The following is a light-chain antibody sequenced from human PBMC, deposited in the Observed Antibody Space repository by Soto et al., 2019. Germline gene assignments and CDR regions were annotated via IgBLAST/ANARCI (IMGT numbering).Light chain of an antibody. CDR3: QQYNTGET. CDR2: KAS. Sequence: DIQMTPSPSTLSASVGDRVTITCRASQSISSWLAWYQQKPGKAPKLLIYKASSLESGVPSRFSGSGSGTEFTLTISSLQPDDFATYYCQQYNTGETFGQGTKVDI. V-gene: IGKV1-5*03. J-gene: IGKJ1*01. CDR1: QSISSW.